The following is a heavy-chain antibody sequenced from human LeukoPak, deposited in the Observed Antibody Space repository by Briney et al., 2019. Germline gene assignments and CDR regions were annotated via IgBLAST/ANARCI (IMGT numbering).Heavy chain of an antibody. CDR1: GFTFSSYS. CDR3: ARDLRPDY. CDR2: ITSSSTYI. V-gene: IGHV3-21*01. D-gene: IGHD3-3*01. J-gene: IGHJ4*02. Sequence: GGSLRLSCAASGFTFSSYSMNWVRQAPGKGLEWVSSITSSSTYIYYADSVKGRFTISRDNAKNSLYLQMNSLRAEDTAVYYCARDLRPDYWGQGTLVTASS.